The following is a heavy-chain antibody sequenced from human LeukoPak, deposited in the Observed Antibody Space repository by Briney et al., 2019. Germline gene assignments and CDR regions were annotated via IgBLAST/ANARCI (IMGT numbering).Heavy chain of an antibody. V-gene: IGHV3-21*01. D-gene: IGHD5-12*01. CDR2: ISSSSSYI. Sequence: GGSPRLSCAASGFTFSSYSMNWVRQAPGKGLEWVSSISSSSSYIYYADSVKGRFTISRDNAKNSLYLQMNSLRAEDTAVYYCAREGRGDGYNPDFDYWGQGTLVTVSS. CDR3: AREGRGDGYNPDFDY. CDR1: GFTFSSYS. J-gene: IGHJ4*02.